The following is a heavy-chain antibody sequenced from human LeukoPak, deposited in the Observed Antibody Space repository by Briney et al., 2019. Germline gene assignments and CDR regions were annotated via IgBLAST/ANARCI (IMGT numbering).Heavy chain of an antibody. Sequence: PSETLSLTCTVSGVSISSYYWSWIRQPPGKGLEWIGYIYYSGSTKYNPYLKSRVTISVDTSKNQFSLKLSSVTAADTAVYYCAREKDRYSSGWYGAFDIWGQGTMVTVSS. D-gene: IGHD6-19*01. V-gene: IGHV4-59*01. CDR3: AREKDRYSSGWYGAFDI. CDR1: GVSISSYY. CDR2: IYYSGST. J-gene: IGHJ3*02.